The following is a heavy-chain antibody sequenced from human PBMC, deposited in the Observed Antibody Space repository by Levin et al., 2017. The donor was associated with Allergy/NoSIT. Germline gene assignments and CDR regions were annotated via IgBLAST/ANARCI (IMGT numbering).Heavy chain of an antibody. CDR3: ASEFRI. D-gene: IGHD1-14*01. CDR1: GGSISSSSYY. Sequence: SETLSLTCTVSGGSISSSSYYWSWIRQPAGKGLEWIGRIYTSGSTNYNPSLKSRVTISVDTSKNQFSLKLSSVTAADTAVYYCASEFRIWGQGTLVTVSS. J-gene: IGHJ4*02. CDR2: IYTSGST. V-gene: IGHV4-61*02.